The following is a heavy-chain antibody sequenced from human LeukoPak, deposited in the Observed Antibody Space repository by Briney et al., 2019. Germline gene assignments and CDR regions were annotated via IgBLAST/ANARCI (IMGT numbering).Heavy chain of an antibody. CDR2: ISNDGSDK. V-gene: IGHV3-30*12. J-gene: IGHJ4*02. CDR3: ARGGYYYDSSGPDY. CDR1: GFTFNNYG. D-gene: IGHD3-22*01. Sequence: GGSLRLSCAASGFTFNNYGMHWVRQAPGRGLEWVAVISNDGSDKYYADSVKGRLTISRDNAKNSLYLQMNSLRAEDTAVYYCARGGYYYDSSGPDYWGQGTLVTVSS.